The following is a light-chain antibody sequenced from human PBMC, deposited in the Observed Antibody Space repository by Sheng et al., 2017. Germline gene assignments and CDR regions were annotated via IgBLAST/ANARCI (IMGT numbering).Light chain of an antibody. Sequence: SYEVTQPPSVSVAPGQTASITCGGNNIRSKSVHWYQQKPGQAPVVVVYDDSDRPSGIPERFSGSNSVNTATLTINRVEAGDEADYYCQVWDSSSDHVVFGGGTKLTVL. J-gene: IGLJ2*01. V-gene: IGLV3-21*02. CDR2: DDS. CDR3: QVWDSSSDHVV. CDR1: NIRSKS.